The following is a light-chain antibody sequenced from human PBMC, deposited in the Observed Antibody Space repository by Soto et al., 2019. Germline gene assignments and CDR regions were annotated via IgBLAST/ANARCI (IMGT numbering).Light chain of an antibody. CDR3: KSYAGSNPYV. CDR1: KNDIGLYDF. CDR2: EVV. J-gene: IGLJ1*01. Sequence: QSALTQPPSASGSPGQSVTISCTGTKNDIGLYDFVSWYQHHPGKAPRLIIYEVVQRPSGVPDRFSGSKSGNTASLTVSGLQAADEADYFCKSYAGSNPYVFGSGTKATVL. V-gene: IGLV2-8*01.